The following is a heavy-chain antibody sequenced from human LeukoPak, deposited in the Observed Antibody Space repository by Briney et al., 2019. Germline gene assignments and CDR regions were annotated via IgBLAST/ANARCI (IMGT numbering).Heavy chain of an antibody. CDR1: GFTFSSYA. D-gene: IGHD3-22*01. J-gene: IGHJ5*02. CDR3: ARARIDYYDSSGDWFDP. V-gene: IGHV3-23*01. Sequence: HPGGSLRLSCAASGFTFSSYAMSWVRQAPGKGLEWVSAIGGSGGSTYYADSVKGRFTISRDNSKNTLYLQMNSLRAEDTAVYYCARARIDYYDSSGDWFDPWGQGTLVTVSS. CDR2: IGGSGGST.